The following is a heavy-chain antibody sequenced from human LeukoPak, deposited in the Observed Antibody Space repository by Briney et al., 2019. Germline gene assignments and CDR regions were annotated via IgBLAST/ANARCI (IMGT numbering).Heavy chain of an antibody. V-gene: IGHV3-30*03. J-gene: IGHJ4*02. CDR3: ARDGYSGYDFYFDY. CDR2: ISYDGSKK. CDR1: GFTFSSYG. D-gene: IGHD5-12*01. Sequence: GGSLRLSCAASGFTFSSYGIHWVRQAPDKGLEWVAVISYDGSKKYYVDSVKGRFTISRDNSKNTLYLQMNSLRAEDTAVYYCARDGYSGYDFYFDYWGQGSLVTVSS.